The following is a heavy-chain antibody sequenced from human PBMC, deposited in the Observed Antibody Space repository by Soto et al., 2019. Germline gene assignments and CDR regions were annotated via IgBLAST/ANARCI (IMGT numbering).Heavy chain of an antibody. V-gene: IGHV5-51*01. CDR1: GYSFSSYW. CDR3: ARRGDGYKAPFDY. D-gene: IGHD5-12*01. J-gene: IGHJ4*02. CDR2: IYPGDSDI. Sequence: VESLKISCKGSGYSFSSYWIGWVRQMPGKGLEWMGIIYPGDSDIRYSPSFQGQVTISADKSISTAYLQWSSLKASDTAMYYCARRGDGYKAPFDYWAEGTLVTVSS.